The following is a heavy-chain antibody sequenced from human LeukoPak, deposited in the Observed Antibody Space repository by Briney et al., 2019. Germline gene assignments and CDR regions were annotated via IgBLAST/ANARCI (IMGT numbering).Heavy chain of an antibody. J-gene: IGHJ3*02. D-gene: IGHD2-15*01. CDR3: ASKANCSGGRCPRGAFDI. V-gene: IGHV4-31*03. CDR2: IYHSGSL. Sequence: SQTLSLTCTVSGGSISSGGYYWSWIRQHPGKGLEWIGEIYHSGSLNYNPSLKSRVTISVDKSKNQFSLKLTSVTAADTAVYYCASKANCSGGRCPRGAFDIWGPGTKVTVSS. CDR1: GGSISSGGYY.